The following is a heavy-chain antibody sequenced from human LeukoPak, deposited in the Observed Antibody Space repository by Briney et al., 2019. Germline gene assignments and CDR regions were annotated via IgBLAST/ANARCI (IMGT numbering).Heavy chain of an antibody. CDR2: IIPIFGTA. V-gene: IGHV1-69*06. CDR3: ARAIPQSGDFDY. D-gene: IGHD2-8*02. Sequence: SVKVSCKASGGTFSSYAISWVRQAPGQGLEWMGGIIPIFGTANYAQNFQGRVTMTWDTSINTAYMELSRLRSDDTAVYYCARAIPQSGDFDYWGQGTLVTVSS. CDR1: GGTFSSYA. J-gene: IGHJ4*02.